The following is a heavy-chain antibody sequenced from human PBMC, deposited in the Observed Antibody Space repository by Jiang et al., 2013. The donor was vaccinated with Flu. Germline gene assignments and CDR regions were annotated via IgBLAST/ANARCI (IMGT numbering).Heavy chain of an antibody. CDR2: IYYSGNT. Sequence: GSGLVKPSETLSLTCTVSGGSIRSLSYYWGWIRQPPGKGLEWIGSIYYSGNTHYSPSLKSRVTISVETSKNQFSLKLSSVTAADTAVYYCARSPGPYDSSDYDFSGSSYWGQGTLVTVSS. CDR3: ARSPGPYDSSDYDFSGSSY. J-gene: IGHJ4*02. CDR1: GGSIRSLSYY. D-gene: IGHD3-22*01. V-gene: IGHV4-39*07.